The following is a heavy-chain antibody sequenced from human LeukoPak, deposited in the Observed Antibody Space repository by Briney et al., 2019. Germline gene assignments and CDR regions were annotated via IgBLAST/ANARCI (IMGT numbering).Heavy chain of an antibody. CDR2: ISGSGGST. J-gene: IGHJ1*01. V-gene: IGHV3-23*01. Sequence: GRSLRLSCAASGFTFSSYGMSWVRQAPGKGLEWVSAISGSGGSTYYADSVKGRFTISRDNSKNTLYLQMNSLRAEDTAVYYCAKDGKYQLLKGYFQHWGQGTLVTVSS. D-gene: IGHD2-2*01. CDR3: AKDGKYQLLKGYFQH. CDR1: GFTFSSYG.